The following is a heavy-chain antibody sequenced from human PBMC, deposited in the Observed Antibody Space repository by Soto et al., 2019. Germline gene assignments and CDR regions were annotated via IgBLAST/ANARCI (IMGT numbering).Heavy chain of an antibody. CDR2: IYYSGST. D-gene: IGHD4-17*01. Sequence: SETLSLTCTVSGGSISSGGYYWSWIRQHPGKGLEWIGYIYYSGSTYYNPSLKSRVTISVDTSKNQFSLKLSSVTAADTAVYYCARSVTTRGDYFDYWGQGTLVTVSS. J-gene: IGHJ4*02. V-gene: IGHV4-31*03. CDR3: ARSVTTRGDYFDY. CDR1: GGSISSGGYY.